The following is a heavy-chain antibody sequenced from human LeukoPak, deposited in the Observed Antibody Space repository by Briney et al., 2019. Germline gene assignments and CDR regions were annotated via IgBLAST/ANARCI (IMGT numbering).Heavy chain of an antibody. CDR2: MNPNSGNT. D-gene: IGHD2-2*01. CDR1: GYTFMDSD. J-gene: IGHJ5*02. Sequence: GASVTVSCKASGYTFMDSDINWVRQAPGQGLEWMGWMNPNSGNTGYARKFQGRVSITRNISTQTVYLELSNLRSEDTAVYYCARDARHRYCSSSSCYRGWLDPGGQGTPVTVSS. V-gene: IGHV1-8*02. CDR3: ARDARHRYCSSSSCYRGWLDP.